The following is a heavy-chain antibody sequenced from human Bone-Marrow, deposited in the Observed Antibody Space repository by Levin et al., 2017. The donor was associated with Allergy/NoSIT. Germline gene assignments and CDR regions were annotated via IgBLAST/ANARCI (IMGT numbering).Heavy chain of an antibody. J-gene: IGHJ4*02. CDR3: AKRTREYRTSSGGDDFGS. D-gene: IGHD3-16*01. CDR2: LTFSGGAS. CDR1: GFTFNRFA. Sequence: GGSLRLSCAASGFTFNRFAMGWVRQAPGKGLEWVSILTFSGGASYYPDSVKGRFTISRDNSQNPLFLQMNSLRGEDTATYYCAKRTREYRTSSGGDDFGSGGQGTLVTVS. V-gene: IGHV3-23*01.